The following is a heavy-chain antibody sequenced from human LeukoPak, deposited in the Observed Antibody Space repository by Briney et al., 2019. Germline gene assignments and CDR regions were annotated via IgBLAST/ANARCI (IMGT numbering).Heavy chain of an antibody. Sequence: SETLSLTCAVYGGSFSGYYWSWIRQPPGKGLEWIGYIYYSGSTNYNPSLKSRVTISVDTSKNQFSLKLSSVTAADTAVYYCARESVAGCFDYWGQGTLVTVSS. D-gene: IGHD6-19*01. V-gene: IGHV4-59*01. CDR1: GGSFSGYY. J-gene: IGHJ4*02. CDR3: ARESVAGCFDY. CDR2: IYYSGST.